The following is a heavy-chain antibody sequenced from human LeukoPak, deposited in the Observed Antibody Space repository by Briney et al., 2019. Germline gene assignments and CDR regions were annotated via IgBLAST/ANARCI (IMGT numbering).Heavy chain of an antibody. D-gene: IGHD6-13*01. J-gene: IGHJ3*02. CDR1: GFTFTSYA. CDR2: ISGSGGST. V-gene: IGHV3-23*01. CDR3: ARMGVAGTYDAFDI. Sequence: GGSPRLSCAASGFTFTSYAMSWVRQAPGKGLEWVSVISGSGGSTYYADSVKGRFTISRDNSKNTLYLQMNSLRAEDTAVYYCARMGVAGTYDAFDIRGQGTMVTVPS.